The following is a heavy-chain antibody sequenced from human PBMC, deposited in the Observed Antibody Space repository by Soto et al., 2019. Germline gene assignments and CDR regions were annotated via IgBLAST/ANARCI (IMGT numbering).Heavy chain of an antibody. D-gene: IGHD6-13*01. J-gene: IGHJ2*01. CDR1: GFTFSSYA. Sequence: EVQLLESGGGLVQPGGSLRLSCAASGFTFSSYAMSWVRQAPGKGLEWVSAISGSGGNTYYADSVKGRFTISRDNSKNTLYLQMNSLRAEDTAVYYCAKDRGSWTSYWYFDLWGRGTLVTVSS. CDR2: ISGSGGNT. CDR3: AKDRGSWTSYWYFDL. V-gene: IGHV3-23*01.